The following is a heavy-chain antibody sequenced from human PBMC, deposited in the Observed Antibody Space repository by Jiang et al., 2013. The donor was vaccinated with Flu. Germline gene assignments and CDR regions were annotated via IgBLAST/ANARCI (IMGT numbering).Heavy chain of an antibody. CDR3: ARDRDFWSGYSHYGMDV. J-gene: IGHJ6*02. D-gene: IGHD3-3*01. CDR2: INPNSGGT. V-gene: IGHV1-2*06. Sequence: ATGQGLEWMGRINPNSGGTNYAQKFQGRVTMTRDTSISTAYMELSRLRSDDTAVYYCARDRDFWSGYSHYGMDVWGQGTTVTVSS.